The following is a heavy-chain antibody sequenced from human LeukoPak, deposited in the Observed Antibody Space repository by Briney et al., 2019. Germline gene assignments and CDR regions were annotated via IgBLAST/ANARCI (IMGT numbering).Heavy chain of an antibody. Sequence: SETLSLTCTVSGGSISSSSYYWAWIRQPPGKGLEYIGSYSGSTYNNPSLKSRVTISVDTSKNQFSLKLSSVTAADTAVYYCASYLTVLKAFDIWGQGTMVTVSS. CDR3: ASYLTVLKAFDI. D-gene: IGHD2-8*02. V-gene: IGHV4-39*01. CDR1: GGSISSSSYY. J-gene: IGHJ3*02. CDR2: YSGST.